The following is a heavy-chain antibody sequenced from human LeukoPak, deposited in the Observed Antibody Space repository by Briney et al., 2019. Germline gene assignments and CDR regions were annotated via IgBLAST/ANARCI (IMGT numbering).Heavy chain of an antibody. CDR1: GFIFSIYG. J-gene: IGHJ4*02. CDR2: IRLDGSNQ. CDR3: AKDQDGYIYNRFDF. V-gene: IGHV3-30*02. D-gene: IGHD5-24*01. Sequence: GGSLRLSCSASGFIFSIYGFHWVRQAPGKGLEWVAFIRLDGSNQYYADSVKGRFTISRDNSRNRLYLQMNSLRPEDTAVYYCAKDQDGYIYNRFDFWGQGSLVTVSS.